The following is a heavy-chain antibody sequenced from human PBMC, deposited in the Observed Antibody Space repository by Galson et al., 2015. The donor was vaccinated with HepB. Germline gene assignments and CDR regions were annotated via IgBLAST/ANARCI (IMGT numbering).Heavy chain of an antibody. CDR3: ASGATSDYDYVWGSYRPDPYDFDY. V-gene: IGHV1-69*13. CDR1: GGTFSSYA. Sequence: SVKVSCKASGGTFSSYAISWVRQAPGQGLEWMGGIIPIFGTANYAQKFQGRVTITADESTSTAYMELSSLRSEDTAVYYCASGATSDYDYVWGSYRPDPYDFDYWGQGTLVTVSS. D-gene: IGHD3-16*02. CDR2: IIPIFGTA. J-gene: IGHJ4*02.